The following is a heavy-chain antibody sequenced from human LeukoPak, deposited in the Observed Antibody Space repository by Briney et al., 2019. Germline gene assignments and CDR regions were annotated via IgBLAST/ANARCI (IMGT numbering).Heavy chain of an antibody. J-gene: IGHJ6*02. CDR1: GFTFSSYA. V-gene: IGHV3-23*01. CDR3: AKNSYGDHYYYYGMDV. CDR2: ISGSGGST. Sequence: PGGSLRLSCAASGFTFSSYAMSWVRQAPGKGLEWVSAISGSGGSTHYADSVKGRFTTSRDNSRNTLYLQMNSLRAEDTAVYYCAKNSYGDHYYYYGMDVWGQGTTVTVSS. D-gene: IGHD4-17*01.